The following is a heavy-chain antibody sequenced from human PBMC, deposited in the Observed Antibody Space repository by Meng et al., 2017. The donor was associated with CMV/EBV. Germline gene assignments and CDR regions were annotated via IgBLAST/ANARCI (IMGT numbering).Heavy chain of an antibody. CDR3: ARGSDRDYYGMDV. J-gene: IGHJ6*02. CDR1: GFTVSSNY. CDR2: IYSGGST. Sequence: GGSLRLSCAASGFTVSSNYMSWVRRAPGKGLEWVSVIYSGGSTYYADSVKGRFTISRDNSKNTLYLQMNSLRAEDTAVYYCARGSDRDYYGMDVWGQGTTVTVSS. V-gene: IGHV3-53*01.